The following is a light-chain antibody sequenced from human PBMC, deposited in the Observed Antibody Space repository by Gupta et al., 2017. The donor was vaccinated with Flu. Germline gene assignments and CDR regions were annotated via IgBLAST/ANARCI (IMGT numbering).Light chain of an antibody. J-gene: IGKJ3*01. CDR3: KQPNNSHPLFT. CDR2: DAS. V-gene: IGKV3-11*01. CDR1: QSVSSY. Sequence: EIVLTQSPATLSLSPGERATLTCMASQSVSSYLAWYQQKPGQAPRLLIYDASNRAMGIRARCSGSGGGSDSNLTLTIRDQEDYEVYYCKQPNNSHPLFTFGHGTKVDIK.